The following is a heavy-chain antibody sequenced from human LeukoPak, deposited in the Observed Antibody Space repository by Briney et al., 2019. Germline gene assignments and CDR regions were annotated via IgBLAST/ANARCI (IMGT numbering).Heavy chain of an antibody. Sequence: PGGSLRLSCAASGFTFSSYAMSWVRQAPGKGLEWVSAISGSGGSTYYADSVKGRFTISRDNSKNTLYLQMNSLRAEDTAVYYCAKGDVLLWFGGLFNGGQGTLVTVSS. CDR3: AKGDVLLWFGGLFN. CDR2: ISGSGGST. D-gene: IGHD3-10*01. CDR1: GFTFSSYA. J-gene: IGHJ4*02. V-gene: IGHV3-23*01.